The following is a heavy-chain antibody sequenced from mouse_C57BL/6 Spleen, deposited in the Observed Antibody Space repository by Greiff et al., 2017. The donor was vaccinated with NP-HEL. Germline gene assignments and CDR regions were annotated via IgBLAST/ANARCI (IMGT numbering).Heavy chain of an antibody. CDR2: ISYSGST. CDR1: GYSITSGYD. Sequence: DVQLQESGPGMVKPSQSLSLTCTVTGYSITSGYDWHWIRHFPGNKLEWMGYISYSGSTNYNPSLKSRISITHDTSKNHFFLKLNSVTTEDTATYYCARGGYGNLFDYWGQGTTLTVSS. V-gene: IGHV3-1*01. CDR3: ARGGYGNLFDY. J-gene: IGHJ2*01. D-gene: IGHD2-1*01.